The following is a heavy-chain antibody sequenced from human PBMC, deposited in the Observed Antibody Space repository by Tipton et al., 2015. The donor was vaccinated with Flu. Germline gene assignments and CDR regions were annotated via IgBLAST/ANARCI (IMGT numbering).Heavy chain of an antibody. V-gene: IGHV4-38-2*01. Sequence: TLSLTCAVSGYSISSGYYWGWIRQPPGMGLEWIGEITHSGGTNYNPSLESRVTISIDTSKNQFSLKMKSVTATDMAVYYCARRDYSNYVSDPKSWFDPWGQGTLVAVSS. J-gene: IGHJ5*02. CDR2: ITHSGGT. CDR1: GYSISSGYY. CDR3: ARRDYSNYVSDPKSWFDP. D-gene: IGHD4-11*01.